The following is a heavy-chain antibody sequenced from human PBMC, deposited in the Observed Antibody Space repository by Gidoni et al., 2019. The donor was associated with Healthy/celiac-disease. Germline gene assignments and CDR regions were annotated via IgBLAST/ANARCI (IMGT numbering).Heavy chain of an antibody. D-gene: IGHD4-17*01. CDR1: GFTFSSYG. CDR2: IWYDGSNK. Sequence: QVQLVESGGGVVQPGRSLRLSCAASGFTFSSYGMHWVRQAPGKGLEWVAVIWYDGSNKYYADSVKGRFTISRDNSKNTLYLQMNSLRAEDTAVYYCARDLVYGDYYYYYGMDVWGQGTTVTVSS. V-gene: IGHV3-33*01. CDR3: ARDLVYGDYYYYYGMDV. J-gene: IGHJ6*02.